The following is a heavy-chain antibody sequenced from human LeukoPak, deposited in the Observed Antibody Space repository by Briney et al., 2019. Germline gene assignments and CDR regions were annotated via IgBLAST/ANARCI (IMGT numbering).Heavy chain of an antibody. V-gene: IGHV3-21*01. Sequence: GGSLRLSCAASGFTFSSYTMNWVRQAPGRGLEWVSSISRSRSYIYYGDSVKGRFTISRDNAKNSLYLQMNSLRAEDTAVYYCARVAYYDSSGYYPVPFDYWGQGTLVTVSS. D-gene: IGHD3-22*01. CDR3: ARVAYYDSSGYYPVPFDY. CDR2: ISRSRSYI. CDR1: GFTFSSYT. J-gene: IGHJ4*02.